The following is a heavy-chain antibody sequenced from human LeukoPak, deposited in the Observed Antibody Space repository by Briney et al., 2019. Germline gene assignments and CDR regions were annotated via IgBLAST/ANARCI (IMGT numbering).Heavy chain of an antibody. V-gene: IGHV1-69*05. J-gene: IGHJ6*02. D-gene: IGHD4/OR15-4a*01. CDR3: AREDPQTRVPEGMDV. Sequence: ASVKVSCKASGGTFSSYAISWVRQAPGQGLEWMGGIIPIFGTANYAQKFQGRVTITTDESTSTAYMELSSLRSEDTAVYYCAREDPQTRVPEGMDVWGQGTTVTVSS. CDR2: IIPIFGTA. CDR1: GGTFSSYA.